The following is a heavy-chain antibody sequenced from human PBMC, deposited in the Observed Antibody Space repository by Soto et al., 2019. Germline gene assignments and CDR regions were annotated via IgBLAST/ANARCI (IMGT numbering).Heavy chain of an antibody. CDR2: ISYDGSNK. J-gene: IGHJ4*02. V-gene: IGHV3-30*18. Sequence: GGSLRLSCAASGFTFSSYGMHWVRQAPGKGLEWVAVISYDGSNKYYADSVKGRFTISRDNSKNTLYLQMNSLRAEDTAVYYCAKDATGYSYDPYYFDYWGQGTLVTVSS. D-gene: IGHD5-18*01. CDR3: AKDATGYSYDPYYFDY. CDR1: GFTFSSYG.